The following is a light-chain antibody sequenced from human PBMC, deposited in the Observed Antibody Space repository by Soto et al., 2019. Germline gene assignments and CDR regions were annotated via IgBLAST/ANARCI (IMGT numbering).Light chain of an antibody. J-gene: IGKJ4*01. Sequence: EVVLTQSPAPLSLSPGERATLSCRASQSVSSNLAWYQQKPGQAPRLLIYGASSRATGIPVRFSGGGSGTEFTLTISSLQSEDFAVYYCQQYNNWPITFGGGTKV. V-gene: IGKV3-15*01. CDR1: QSVSSN. CDR3: QQYNNWPIT. CDR2: GAS.